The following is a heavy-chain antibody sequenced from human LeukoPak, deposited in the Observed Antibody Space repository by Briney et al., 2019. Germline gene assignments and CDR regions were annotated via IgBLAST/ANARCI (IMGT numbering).Heavy chain of an antibody. Sequence: PSETLSLTCTVSGGSISSYYWSWIRQPPGKGLEWIGYIYYSGSTNYNPSLKSRITISVDTSKNQFSLKLSSVTAADTAVYYCARATPLDYGSGSYSDAFDIWGQGTMVTVSS. D-gene: IGHD3-10*01. CDR3: ARATPLDYGSGSYSDAFDI. CDR1: GGSISSYY. V-gene: IGHV4-59*01. J-gene: IGHJ3*02. CDR2: IYYSGST.